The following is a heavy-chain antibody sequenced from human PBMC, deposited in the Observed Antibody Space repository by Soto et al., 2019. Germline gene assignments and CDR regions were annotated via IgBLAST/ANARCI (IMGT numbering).Heavy chain of an antibody. D-gene: IGHD2-15*01. J-gene: IGHJ6*02. Sequence: QLQLQESGPGLVKPSETLSLICSVSGGSINSNIYHWGWIRQPPGKGLEFIGGIYSTGNTYFNPSLKSRVTISMDTSTNQFSLNLNSVTAADTAVYYCASLVGGPFSMDVWGQGTTVTVSS. V-gene: IGHV4-39*01. CDR3: ASLVGGPFSMDV. CDR1: GGSINSNIYH. CDR2: IYSTGNT.